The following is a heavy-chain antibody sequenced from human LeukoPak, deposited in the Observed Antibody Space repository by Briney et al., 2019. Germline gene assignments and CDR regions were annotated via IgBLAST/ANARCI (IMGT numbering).Heavy chain of an antibody. Sequence: SETLSLTCAVSGGSISSGGYSWSWIRPPPGKGLEWIGYIYHSGSTYYNPSLKSRVTISVDRSKNQFSLKLSSVTAADTAVYYRARGVSGSYFDYWGQGTLVTVSS. V-gene: IGHV4-30-2*01. D-gene: IGHD1-26*01. CDR3: ARGVSGSYFDY. CDR2: IYHSGST. J-gene: IGHJ4*02. CDR1: GGSISSGGYS.